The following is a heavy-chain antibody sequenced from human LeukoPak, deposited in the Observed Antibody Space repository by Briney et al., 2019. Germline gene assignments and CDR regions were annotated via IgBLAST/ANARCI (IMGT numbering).Heavy chain of an antibody. CDR1: GGSFSGYY. CDR2: INHSGST. V-gene: IGHV4-34*01. D-gene: IGHD4-23*01. CDR3: ARIDYGGNSGGGY. Sequence: SETLSLTCAVYGGSFSGYYWSWIRQPPGKGLEWIWEINHSGSTNYNPSLKSRVTISVDTSKNQFSLKLSSVTAADTAVYYCARIDYGGNSGGGYWGQGTLVTVSS. J-gene: IGHJ4*02.